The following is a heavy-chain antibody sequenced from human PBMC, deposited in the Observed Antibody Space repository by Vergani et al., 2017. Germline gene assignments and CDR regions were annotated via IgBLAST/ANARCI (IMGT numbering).Heavy chain of an antibody. CDR1: GGSISSHY. V-gene: IGHV4-59*11. D-gene: IGHD6-13*01. Sequence: QVQLQESGPGLVKPSETLSLTCTVSGGSISSHYWSWIRQPPGKGLEWIGYIYYSGSTNYNPSLKSRVTISVDTSKNQFSLKLSSVTAADTAVYYCASTDIAAADRQFYYGIDVWGQGTTVTVSS. CDR3: ASTDIAAADRQFYYGIDV. J-gene: IGHJ6*02. CDR2: IYYSGST.